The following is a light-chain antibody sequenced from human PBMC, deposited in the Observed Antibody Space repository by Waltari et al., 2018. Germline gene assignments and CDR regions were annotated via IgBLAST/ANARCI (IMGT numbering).Light chain of an antibody. Sequence: SSELTQDPAVSVALGQTVRITCQGDSLRTSYASWYQQKSGQAPVLVLFGKNKRTSGIPDLFSGYNAETTTSLTITGAQAEDEADYYCSSRDSSASHVVFGGGTKLTVL. V-gene: IGLV3-19*01. CDR2: GKN. CDR3: SSRDSSASHVV. J-gene: IGLJ2*01. CDR1: SLRTSY.